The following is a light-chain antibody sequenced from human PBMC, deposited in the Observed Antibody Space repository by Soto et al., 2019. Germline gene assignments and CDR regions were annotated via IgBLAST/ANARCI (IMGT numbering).Light chain of an antibody. CDR1: QNVGSN. CDR2: GAS. Sequence: EMVMTQSPATLSVSPGERATLSCRASQNVGSNLAWYQQKPGRAPRLLIYGASTRATGIPARFSGSGSVTEFTLTISSLQSEDFAVYYCQQYNNWPITLGQGTRLEIK. V-gene: IGKV3D-15*01. J-gene: IGKJ5*01. CDR3: QQYNNWPIT.